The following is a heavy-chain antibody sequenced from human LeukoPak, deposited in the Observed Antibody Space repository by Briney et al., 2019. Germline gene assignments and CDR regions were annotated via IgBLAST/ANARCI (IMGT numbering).Heavy chain of an antibody. V-gene: IGHV3-23*01. J-gene: IGHJ4*02. CDR1: GFTFSSYA. CDR3: AKENSDCSSTSCYSAFDY. CDR2: ISGSGGST. Sequence: QAGGSLRLSCAASGFTFSSYAMSWVRQAPGKGLEWVSAISGSGGSTYYADSVKGRFTISRDNSKNTLYLQMNSLRAEDTAVYYCAKENSDCSSTSCYSAFDYWGQGTLVTVSS. D-gene: IGHD2-2*01.